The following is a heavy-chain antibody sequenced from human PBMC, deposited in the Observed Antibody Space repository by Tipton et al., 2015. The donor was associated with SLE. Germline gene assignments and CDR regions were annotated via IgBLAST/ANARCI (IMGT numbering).Heavy chain of an antibody. Sequence: QSGAEVKKPGSSVKVSCKASGYTFTSYYMHWVRQAPGQGLEWMGIINPSGGSTSYAQKLQGRVTMTTDTSTSTAYMELRSLRSDDTAVYYCARDLGVVIAEYFQHWGQGTLVTVSS. D-gene: IGHD2-21*01. CDR2: INPSGGST. CDR1: GYTFTSYY. V-gene: IGHV1-46*01. J-gene: IGHJ1*01. CDR3: ARDLGVVIAEYFQH.